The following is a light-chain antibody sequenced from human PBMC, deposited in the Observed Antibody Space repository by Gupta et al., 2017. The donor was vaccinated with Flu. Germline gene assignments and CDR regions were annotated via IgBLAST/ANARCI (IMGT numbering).Light chain of an antibody. CDR2: DVT. CDR1: SNDVGGSNR. J-gene: IGLJ1*01. Sequence: QSAPTQPRSVSGSPGQSVTISCTGSSNDVGGSNRVSWYQQRPGKAPKLLLYDVTERPSGVPVRFSGSKAGNTDSLTISVLQADDEADYYCSSYAGRVTWVFGTGTTVSVL. V-gene: IGLV2-11*01. CDR3: SSYAGRVTWV.